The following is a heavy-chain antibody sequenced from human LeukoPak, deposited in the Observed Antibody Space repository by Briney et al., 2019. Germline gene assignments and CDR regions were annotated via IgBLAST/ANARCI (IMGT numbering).Heavy chain of an antibody. Sequence: PGGSLRLSCAASGFSFSNYAMSWVRQAPGKGLEWFSAISGRGANTYYADSVKGRFTISRDNSKNTLYMKMNSLRAEDTAVYYCAKAVVIVPTATPFDYWGQGTLVTVSS. CDR3: AKAVVIVPTATPFDY. J-gene: IGHJ4*02. CDR2: ISGRGANT. V-gene: IGHV3-23*01. D-gene: IGHD2-2*01. CDR1: GFSFSNYA.